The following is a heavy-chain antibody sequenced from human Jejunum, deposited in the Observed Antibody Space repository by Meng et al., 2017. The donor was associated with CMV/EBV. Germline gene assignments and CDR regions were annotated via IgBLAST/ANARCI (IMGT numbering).Heavy chain of an antibody. CDR3: ARENDYTNYFDS. CDR2: VSNDGATT. V-gene: IGHV3-30-3*01. CDR1: GYTIRNYP. J-gene: IGHJ4*02. Sequence: AGYTIRNYPIPWVRQAPGEGLEWVAGVSNDGATTYQADSARGRFTISRDNSKNTVYLQMNSLRREDTAVYFCARENDYTNYFDSWGRGTLVTVSS. D-gene: IGHD4-11*01.